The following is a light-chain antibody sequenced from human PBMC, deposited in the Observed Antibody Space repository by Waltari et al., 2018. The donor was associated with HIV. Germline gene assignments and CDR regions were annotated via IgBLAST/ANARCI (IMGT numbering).Light chain of an antibody. V-gene: IGLV2-8*01. Sequence: QSALTPPPSASGSPGPSLALTCTGTNTDIGGYNYVPLYQHHPGKAATLMIFEVPKRPSGVPGRFSVSKSVNTASLTVSGLQAEDEADYYCSSYGGTNDLVFGGGTKLTVL. CDR1: NTDIGGYNY. CDR2: EVP. J-gene: IGLJ3*02. CDR3: SSYGGTNDLV.